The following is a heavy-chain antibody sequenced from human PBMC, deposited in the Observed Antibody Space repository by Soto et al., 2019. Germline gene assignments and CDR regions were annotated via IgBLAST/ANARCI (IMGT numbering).Heavy chain of an antibody. V-gene: IGHV3-73*01. CDR1: GFTFSGSA. Sequence: PGGSLRLSCAASGFTFSGSAMHWVRQASGKGLEWVGRIRSKANSYATAYAASVKGRFTISRDDSKNTAYLQMNSLNTEDTAVYYCTRRANFLAGMDNWGHGTTVTVSS. CDR3: TRRANFLAGMDN. D-gene: IGHD7-27*01. J-gene: IGHJ6*02. CDR2: IRSKANSYAT.